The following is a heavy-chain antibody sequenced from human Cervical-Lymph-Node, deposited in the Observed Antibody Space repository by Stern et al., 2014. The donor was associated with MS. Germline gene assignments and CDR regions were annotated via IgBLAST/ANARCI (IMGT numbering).Heavy chain of an antibody. CDR1: GFTFSSYG. D-gene: IGHD7-27*01. V-gene: IGHV3-33*01. CDR2: IWYDGSDK. J-gene: IGHJ6*02. CDR3: ARHREELGYYYYGMDV. Sequence: VQLVESGGGVAQPGRSLRLSCAASGFTFSSYGMHWVRQAPGKGPEGVAVIWYDGSDKYYADSVKGRFTISRDNSKNTLYLQMSSLRAEDSAVYYCARHREELGYYYYGMDVWGQGTTVTVSS.